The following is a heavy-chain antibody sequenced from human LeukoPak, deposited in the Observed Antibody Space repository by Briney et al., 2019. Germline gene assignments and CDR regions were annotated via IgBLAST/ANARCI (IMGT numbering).Heavy chain of an antibody. Sequence: KPSETLSLTCTVSGGSISSYYWSWIRQPAGKGLEWIGRIYTSGSTNYNPSLKSRVTMSVDTSKNQFSLTLSSVTAADTPVYYCARAVVWVSWEKGAFDIWGQGTMVTVSS. CDR3: ARAVVWVSWEKGAFDI. D-gene: IGHD1-26*01. V-gene: IGHV4-4*07. CDR1: GGSISSYY. CDR2: IYTSGST. J-gene: IGHJ3*02.